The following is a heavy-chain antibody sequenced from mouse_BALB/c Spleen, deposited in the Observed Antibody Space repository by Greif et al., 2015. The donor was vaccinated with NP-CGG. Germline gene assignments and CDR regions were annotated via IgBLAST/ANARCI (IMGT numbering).Heavy chain of an antibody. V-gene: IGHV1-4*01. CDR3: AREGGNPYAMDY. Sequence: VQGVESGAELARPGASVKMSCKASGYTFTSYTMHWVKQRPGQGLEWIGYINPSSGYTNYNQKFKDKATLTADNSSSTAYMQLSSLTSEDSAVYYCAREGGNPYAMDYWGQGTSVTVSS. J-gene: IGHJ4*01. D-gene: IGHD2-1*01. CDR2: INPSSGYT. CDR1: GYTFTSYT.